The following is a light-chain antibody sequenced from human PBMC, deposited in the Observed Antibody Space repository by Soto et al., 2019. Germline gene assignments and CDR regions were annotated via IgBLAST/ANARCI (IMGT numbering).Light chain of an antibody. CDR1: QRTSGW. V-gene: IGKV1-5*03. CDR3: LHHYTFPLA. J-gene: IGKJ4*01. CDR2: KAS. Sequence: DIQMTQSPSTLSASVGDRVTITCRASQRTSGWLAWYQQKPGKAPKLLIYKASSLESGVPSRFSGSGSGTEFTLTISSLQPEDFATYYCLHHYTFPLAFGGGTKVDIK.